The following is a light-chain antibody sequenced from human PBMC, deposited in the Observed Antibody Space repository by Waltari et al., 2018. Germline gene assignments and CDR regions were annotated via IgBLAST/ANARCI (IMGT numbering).Light chain of an antibody. CDR3: QQRSNWPPLT. V-gene: IGKV3-11*01. CDR2: DAS. CDR1: QSVSSY. J-gene: IGKJ4*01. Sequence: EIVLTQSPATLSLSPGERATLSCRTSQSVSSYLAWYQQKPGQAPRLLIYDASNRATCIPARFSGSGSGTDVSLTISSLEAEDFAVYYCQQRSNWPPLTFGGGTKVEIK.